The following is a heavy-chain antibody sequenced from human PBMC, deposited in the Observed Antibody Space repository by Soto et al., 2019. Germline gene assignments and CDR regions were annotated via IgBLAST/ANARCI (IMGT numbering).Heavy chain of an antibody. J-gene: IGHJ4*02. Sequence: KSSETLSLTCTVSGGSISPYYWSWIRQAPGKGLEWIGYIYYSGNTKYDPSLKSRVTISVDTSKNQFSLEVSSVTAADTAVYYCARERSYYEGSGYSYFDYWGPGTLVTVSS. CDR2: IYYSGNT. V-gene: IGHV4-59*01. CDR3: ARERSYYEGSGYSYFDY. CDR1: GGSISPYY. D-gene: IGHD3-22*01.